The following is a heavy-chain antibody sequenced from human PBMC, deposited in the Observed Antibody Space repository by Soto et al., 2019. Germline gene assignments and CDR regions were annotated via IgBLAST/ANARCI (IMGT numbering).Heavy chain of an antibody. D-gene: IGHD2-8*01. V-gene: IGHV4-59*11. CDR2: GYYSWRT. CDR1: GTSMSGHF. J-gene: IGHJ5*02. CDR3: ALGVYLSLVRTGLFYT. Sequence: QVQLQESGPGLVKASETLSLTCTVSGTSMSGHFWSWMRLPPGKALECIGYGYYSWRTLYNPSLKSRVTITLYSSKDHSSLRLNSVTSANTAVYYCALGVYLSLVRTGLFYTWGQGNLVAVAA.